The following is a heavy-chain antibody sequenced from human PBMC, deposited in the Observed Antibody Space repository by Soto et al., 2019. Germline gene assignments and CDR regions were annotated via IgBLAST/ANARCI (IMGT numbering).Heavy chain of an antibody. V-gene: IGHV1-2*02. CDR3: ARDPSRLGVITRGYDY. CDR1: GYTFTGYY. Sequence: QVQLVQSGAEVKKPGASVKVSCKASGYTFTGYYMHWVRQAPGQGLEWMGWINPNSGGTNYAQKFQGRVTMTRDTSISIAYMELSRLRSDDTAVYYCARDPSRLGVITRGYDYWGQGTLVTVSS. CDR2: INPNSGGT. J-gene: IGHJ4*02. D-gene: IGHD3-22*01.